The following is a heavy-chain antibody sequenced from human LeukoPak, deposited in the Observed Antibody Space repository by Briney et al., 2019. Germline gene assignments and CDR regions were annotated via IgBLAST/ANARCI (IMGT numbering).Heavy chain of an antibody. CDR1: GGSLSSYY. D-gene: IGHD5-12*01. V-gene: IGHV4-4*07. CDR3: ARAPARGYSGYDRYFFDY. J-gene: IGHJ4*02. CDR2: IYTSGST. Sequence: PSETLSLTCTVSGGSLSSYYWSWIRQPAGKGLEWIGRIYTSGSTNYNPSLKSRVTMSVDTSKNQFSLKLSSVTAADTAVYYCARAPARGYSGYDRYFFDYWGQGTLVTVSS.